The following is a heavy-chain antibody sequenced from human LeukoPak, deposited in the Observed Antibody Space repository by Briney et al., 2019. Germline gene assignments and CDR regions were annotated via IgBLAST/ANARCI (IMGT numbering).Heavy chain of an antibody. CDR1: GGSINSYY. CDR2: IYSSGST. Sequence: SETLSLTCTVSGGSINSYYWSWIRQPAGKGLEWIGRIYSSGSTNYNPSLKSRVSMSVDTSNNQFSLKLTSVTAADTAVYYGARGGKATVVTMWGQGILVTVSS. D-gene: IGHD4-23*01. J-gene: IGHJ4*02. CDR3: ARGGKATVVTM. V-gene: IGHV4-4*07.